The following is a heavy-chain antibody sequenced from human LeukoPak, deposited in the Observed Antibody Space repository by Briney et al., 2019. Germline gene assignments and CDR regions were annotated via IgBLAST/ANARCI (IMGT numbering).Heavy chain of an antibody. Sequence: PSETLSLTCTVSGGSISSSSYYWGWIRQPPGKGLEWIGSIYYSGSTYYNPSLKSRVTISLDTSKNQFSLKLSSVTAADTAVYYCASDAEGYYYMDVWGKGTTVTVSS. J-gene: IGHJ6*03. CDR1: GGSISSSSYY. CDR2: IYYSGST. V-gene: IGHV4-39*07. CDR3: ASDAEGYYYMDV.